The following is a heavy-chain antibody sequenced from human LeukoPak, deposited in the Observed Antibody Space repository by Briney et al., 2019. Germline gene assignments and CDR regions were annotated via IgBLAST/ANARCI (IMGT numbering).Heavy chain of an antibody. D-gene: IGHD6-13*01. CDR3: ARDGTAAGLYFDL. CDR1: GVTFSSYG. V-gene: IGHV3-7*01. CDR2: IRQEGGKR. J-gene: IGHJ4*01. Sequence: GASMRLSCAGSGVTFSSYGMNWVRQAPGKGLERLASIRQEGGKRSYVDSGEGRVTLSRGKTRSSLYLEMGSMRAEDTAVYYCARDGTAAGLYFDLWGQGTLVTVSS.